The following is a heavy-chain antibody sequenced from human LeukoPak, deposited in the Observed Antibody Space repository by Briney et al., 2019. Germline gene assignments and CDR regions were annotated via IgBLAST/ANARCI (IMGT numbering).Heavy chain of an antibody. CDR3: AGQYYYGLGGYSWWFNY. J-gene: IGHJ4*02. Sequence: PGGSLRLSCAASGFTFSSYSLSWVRQAPGKGLEWVSLISGVGGRTTYADSVKGRFTISRDNSKNTLYLQMNSLRAEDTAVYYCAGQYYYGLGGYSWWFNYWGQGSLVTVSS. CDR2: ISGVGGRT. V-gene: IGHV3-23*01. D-gene: IGHD3-10*01. CDR1: GFTFSSYS.